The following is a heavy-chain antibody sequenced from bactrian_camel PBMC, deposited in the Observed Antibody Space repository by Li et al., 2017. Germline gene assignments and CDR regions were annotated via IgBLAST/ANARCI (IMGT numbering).Heavy chain of an antibody. Sequence: VESGGDSVQAGGSLRLVCVATEYAPSMAWFRQVSGKEREAVAIIGVDERPRYSDSVRGRFIISKDNAKNTLYLQMNSLKPEDTAMYYCATGPSRYGGSCLLSPPLYNGWGQGTQVTVS. J-gene: IGHJ4*01. CDR3: ATGPSRYGGSCLLSPPLYNG. CDR2: IIGVDERP. V-gene: IGHV3S44*01. D-gene: IGHD6*01. CDR1: EYAPS.